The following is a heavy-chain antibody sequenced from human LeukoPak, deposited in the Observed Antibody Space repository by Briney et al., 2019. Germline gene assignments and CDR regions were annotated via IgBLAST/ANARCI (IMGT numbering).Heavy chain of an antibody. CDR3: ARSTVTEYYFEY. J-gene: IGHJ4*02. CDR1: GFTFSDYY. D-gene: IGHD4-17*01. V-gene: IGHV3-11*01. Sequence: PGGSLRLSCAASGFTFSDYYMSWIRQAPGKGLEWVSYISSSGSTIYYADSVKGRFTVSRDNAKNSLYLQMDSLRAEDTAVYYCARSTVTEYYFEYWGQGTLVTVSS. CDR2: ISSSGSTI.